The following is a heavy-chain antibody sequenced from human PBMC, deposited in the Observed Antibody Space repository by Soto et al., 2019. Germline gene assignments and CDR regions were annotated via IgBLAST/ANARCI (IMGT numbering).Heavy chain of an antibody. Sequence: SETLSLTCGVSGASISRDYWWSWVRQPPGKGLEWIGEIYHSGSTNYNPSLRSRVTISIDKSKKQFSLKLNSVTAADTAVYYCARLYLDSSGYKSHFDQWGQG. V-gene: IGHV4-4*02. CDR3: ARLYLDSSGYKSHFDQ. CDR1: GASISRDYW. D-gene: IGHD3-22*01. J-gene: IGHJ4*02. CDR2: IYHSGST.